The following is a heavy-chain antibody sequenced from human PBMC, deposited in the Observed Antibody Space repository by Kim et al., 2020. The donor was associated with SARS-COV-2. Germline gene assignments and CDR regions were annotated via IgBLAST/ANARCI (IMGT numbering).Heavy chain of an antibody. CDR2: T. CDR3: ARGRGPNWFDP. V-gene: IGHV1-46*01. D-gene: IGHD1-26*01. Sequence: TSYAQKFQGRVTMTRDTSTSTVYMELSSLRSEDTAVYYCARGRGPNWFDPWGQGTLVTVSS. J-gene: IGHJ5*02.